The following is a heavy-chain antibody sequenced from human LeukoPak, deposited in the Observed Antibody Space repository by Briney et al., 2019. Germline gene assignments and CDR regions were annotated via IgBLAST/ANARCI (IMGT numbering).Heavy chain of an antibody. D-gene: IGHD3-22*01. CDR3: ARDGGSSGPDAFDI. V-gene: IGHV3-11*04. CDR1: GFTFSDYY. Sequence: GGSLRLSCAASGFTFSDYYMGWIRQAPGKGLEWVSYISTGGSTIYYADSVKGRFTISRDNAKNSLYLQMNSLRAEDTAVYYCARDGGSSGPDAFDIWGQGTMVTVSS. J-gene: IGHJ3*02. CDR2: ISTGGSTI.